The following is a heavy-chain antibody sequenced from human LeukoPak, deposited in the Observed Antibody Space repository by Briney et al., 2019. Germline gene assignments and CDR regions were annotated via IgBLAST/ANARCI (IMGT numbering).Heavy chain of an antibody. Sequence: PGGSLRLSCAASGFTVSSNYMSWVRQAPGKGLQWVSVIYSSGSTTYADSVRGRFTISRDNSKNTVFLQMNSLRAEDTAVYYCAGGRYEFSAGMDVWGQGTTVTVSS. CDR3: AGGRYEFSAGMDV. CDR2: IYSSGST. D-gene: IGHD5-12*01. J-gene: IGHJ6*02. CDR1: GFTVSSNY. V-gene: IGHV3-53*01.